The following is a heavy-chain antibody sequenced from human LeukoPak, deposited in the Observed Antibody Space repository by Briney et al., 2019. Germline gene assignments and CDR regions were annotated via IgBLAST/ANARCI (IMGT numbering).Heavy chain of an antibody. CDR3: AREGIAVAGNWFDP. CDR1: GFTFSSYE. V-gene: IGHV3-48*03. Sequence: GGSLGLSCAASGFTFSSYEMNWVRQAPGKGLEWVSYISSSGSTIYYADSVKGRFTISRDNAKNSLYLQMNSLRAEDTAVYYCAREGIAVAGNWFDPWGQGTLVTVSS. J-gene: IGHJ5*02. CDR2: ISSSGSTI. D-gene: IGHD6-19*01.